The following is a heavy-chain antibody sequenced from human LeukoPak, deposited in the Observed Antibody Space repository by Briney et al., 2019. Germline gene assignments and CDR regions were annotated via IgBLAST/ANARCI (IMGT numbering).Heavy chain of an antibody. Sequence: SETLSLTCTVSGGSISSYYWSWIRQPPGKGLEWIGYIYYSGSTNYNPSLKSRVTISVDTSKNQFSLKLSSVTAADTAVYYCARVESGSGWADYYYYYMDVWGKGTTVTVSS. CDR1: GGSISSYY. J-gene: IGHJ6*03. CDR3: ARVESGSGWADYYYYYMDV. CDR2: IYYSGST. V-gene: IGHV4-59*01. D-gene: IGHD6-19*01.